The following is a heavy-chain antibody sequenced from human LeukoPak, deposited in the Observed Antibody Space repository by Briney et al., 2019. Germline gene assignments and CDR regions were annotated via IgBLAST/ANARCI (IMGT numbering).Heavy chain of an antibody. D-gene: IGHD6-19*01. V-gene: IGHV3-23*01. J-gene: IGHJ1*01. CDR3: AKDWNSPVAGTGYFQH. Sequence: PGGSLRLSCVASGFTFRNYAMSWVRQSPGKGLEWISAISNDGVYTFHADSVKGRLTISRDNSKNTLSLQMNSLRAEDTAIYYCAKDWNSPVAGTGYFQHWGQGTLVTVSS. CDR1: GFTFRNYA. CDR2: ISNDGVYT.